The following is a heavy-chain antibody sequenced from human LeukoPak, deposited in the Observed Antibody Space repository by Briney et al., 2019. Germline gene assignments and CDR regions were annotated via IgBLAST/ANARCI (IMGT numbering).Heavy chain of an antibody. CDR1: GYTFTFYY. D-gene: IGHD3-10*01. Sequence: ASVTVSCTSSGYTFTFYYMHWVRQAPGQGLEWMGWINPNSGGTNYAQKFQGRVTMTRDTSISTAYMELNRLRSDDTAVYYCARDRDYGSGIFGYWGQGTLVTVSS. V-gene: IGHV1-2*02. CDR2: INPNSGGT. CDR3: ARDRDYGSGIFGY. J-gene: IGHJ4*02.